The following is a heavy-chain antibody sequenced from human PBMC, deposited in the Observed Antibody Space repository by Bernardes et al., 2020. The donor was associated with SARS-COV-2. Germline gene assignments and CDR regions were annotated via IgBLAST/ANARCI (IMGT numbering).Heavy chain of an antibody. CDR3: AKLPRSDYYYFVMDV. V-gene: IGHV4-59*08. CDR1: GDSITSYY. CDR2: IYNSEST. J-gene: IGHJ6*02. Sequence: SETLSLTCTVSGDSITSYYWSWIRQPPGKGLEWIGYIYNSESTIYNPSLKSRVTMSVDTSKSQFSLNLTSVTAADTAMYYCAKLPRSDYYYFVMDVWGQGTTVTVSS.